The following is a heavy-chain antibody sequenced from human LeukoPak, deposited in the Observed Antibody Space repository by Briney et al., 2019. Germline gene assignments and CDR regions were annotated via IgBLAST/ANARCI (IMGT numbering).Heavy chain of an antibody. J-gene: IGHJ5*02. CDR1: GFTFSDYY. V-gene: IGHV3-11*01. D-gene: IGHD6-13*01. Sequence: GGSLRLSRAASGFTFSDYYMSWIRQAPGKGLEWVSYISSSGSTIYYADSVKGRFTISGDNAKNSLYLQMNSLRAEDTAVYYCARGIRGSSWYYLSDPWGQGTLVTVSS. CDR3: ARGIRGSSWYYLSDP. CDR2: ISSSGSTI.